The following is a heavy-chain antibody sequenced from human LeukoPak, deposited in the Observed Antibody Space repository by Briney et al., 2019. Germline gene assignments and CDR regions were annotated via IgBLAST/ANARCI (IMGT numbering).Heavy chain of an antibody. CDR3: ATPGATPYYLDY. D-gene: IGHD1-26*01. Sequence: ASVKVSCKVSGYTLTELSMHWVRQAPGKGLEWMGGFDPEDGETIYAQKFQGRVTMTEDTSTDTAYMELSSLRSEDTAVYYCATPGATPYYLDYWGQGTLVTVSS. V-gene: IGHV1-24*01. J-gene: IGHJ4*02. CDR1: GYTLTELS. CDR2: FDPEDGET.